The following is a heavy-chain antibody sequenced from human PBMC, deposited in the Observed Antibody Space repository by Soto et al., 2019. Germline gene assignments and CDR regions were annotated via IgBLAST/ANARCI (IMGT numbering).Heavy chain of an antibody. D-gene: IGHD5-18*01. J-gene: IGHJ4*02. CDR2: IYWDDDK. Sequence: QITLKESGPTLVKPTQTLTLTCTFSGFSLSTIGVGVGWIRQPPGKALELLALIYWDDDKRYSPSLKNRLTITEDTSNNQVVLTMTNMDPVDSATYYCAHRRGYNHGTLFDDWGQGTLVTVSS. CDR3: AHRRGYNHGTLFDD. V-gene: IGHV2-5*02. CDR1: GFSLSTIGVG.